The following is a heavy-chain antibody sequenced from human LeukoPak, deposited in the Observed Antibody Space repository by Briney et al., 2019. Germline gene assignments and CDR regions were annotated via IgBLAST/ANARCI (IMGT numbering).Heavy chain of an antibody. V-gene: IGHV3-30*02. CDR1: GFTFSSYG. CDR3: ARGSLRGASCYFCDVDY. D-gene: IGHD2-2*01. CDR2: IRYDGSNK. Sequence: PGGSLRLSCAASGFTFSSYGMHWVRQAPGKGLEWVAFIRYDGSNKYYADSVKGRFTISRDNSKNTLYLHVNSLRPEDTAVYYCARGSLRGASCYFCDVDYWGQGTLVTVSS. J-gene: IGHJ4*02.